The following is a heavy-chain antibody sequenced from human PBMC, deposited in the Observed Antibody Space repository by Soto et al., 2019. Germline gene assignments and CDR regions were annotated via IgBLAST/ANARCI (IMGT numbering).Heavy chain of an antibody. D-gene: IGHD3-22*01. CDR2: IIPIFGTA. Sequence: SVKVSCKASGGTFSSYAISWVRQAPGQGLEWMGGIIPIFGTANYAQKFQGRVTITADKSTSTAYMELSSLRSEDTAVYYCARERCYYYDSSGYRPDAFDIWGQGTMVTVSS. J-gene: IGHJ3*02. CDR3: ARERCYYYDSSGYRPDAFDI. V-gene: IGHV1-69*06. CDR1: GGTFSSYA.